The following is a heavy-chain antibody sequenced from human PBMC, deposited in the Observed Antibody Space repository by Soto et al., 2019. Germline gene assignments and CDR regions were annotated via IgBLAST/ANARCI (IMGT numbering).Heavy chain of an antibody. Sequence: QVQLVQSGAEVKKPGSSVKVSCKASGGTFSSYTISWVRQAPGQGLEWMGRIIPILGIANYAQKFQGRVTITADKSTSTAYRELSSLRSEDTAVYYCARDRPAVAHYYYYGMDVWGQGTTVTVSS. CDR3: ARDRPAVAHYYYYGMDV. D-gene: IGHD6-19*01. V-gene: IGHV1-69*08. J-gene: IGHJ6*02. CDR2: IIPILGIA. CDR1: GGTFSSYT.